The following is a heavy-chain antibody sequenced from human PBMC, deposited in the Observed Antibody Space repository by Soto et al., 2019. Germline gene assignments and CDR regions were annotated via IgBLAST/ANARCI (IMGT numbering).Heavy chain of an antibody. V-gene: IGHV1-18*04. D-gene: IGHD3-10*01. CDR2: ISAYNGNT. CDR3: ARDLVGSGSYPTYYFDY. J-gene: IGHJ4*02. Sequence: GASVKGSCKASGYTLTSYGIRWVGQAPGPGLEWMGWISAYNGNTNYAQKLQGRVTMTTDTSTSTAYMELRSLRSDDTAVYYCARDLVGSGSYPTYYFDYWGQGTLVTVSS. CDR1: GYTLTSYG.